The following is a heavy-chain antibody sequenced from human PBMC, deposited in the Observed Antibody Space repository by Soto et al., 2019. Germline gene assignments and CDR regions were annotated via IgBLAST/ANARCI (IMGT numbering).Heavy chain of an antibody. CDR1: GYTFTSYG. Sequence: QVQLVQSGAEVKKPGASVKVSCKASGYTFTSYGISWVRQAPGQGLEWMGWISAYNGNTNYAQKLQGRVTMTTDTHTRTAYMELRSLRSDDTAVYYCARPGNYYDSSGYYLAPDWFDPWGQGTLVTVSS. D-gene: IGHD3-22*01. J-gene: IGHJ5*02. CDR3: ARPGNYYDSSGYYLAPDWFDP. V-gene: IGHV1-18*01. CDR2: ISAYNGNT.